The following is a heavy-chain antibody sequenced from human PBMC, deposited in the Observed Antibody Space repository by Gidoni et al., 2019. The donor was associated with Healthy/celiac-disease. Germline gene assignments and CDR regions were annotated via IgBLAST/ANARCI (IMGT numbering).Heavy chain of an antibody. D-gene: IGHD3-22*01. CDR2: MSGSGGST. CDR3: AKDPGYYYDSSSNAFDI. CDR1: GFTFSSYP. Sequence: EVQLLESGGGLVQPGGSLRLSCAASGFTFSSYPMSWVRQAPGKGLEWVSAMSGSGGSTYYADSVKGRFTISRDNSKNTLYLQMNSLRAEDTAVYYCAKDPGYYYDSSSNAFDIWGQGTMVTVSS. J-gene: IGHJ3*02. V-gene: IGHV3-23*01.